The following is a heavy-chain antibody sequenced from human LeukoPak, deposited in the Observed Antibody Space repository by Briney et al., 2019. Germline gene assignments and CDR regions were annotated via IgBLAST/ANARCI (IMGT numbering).Heavy chain of an antibody. CDR3: ARDCYGDLSVYYYGMDV. J-gene: IGHJ6*02. V-gene: IGHV3-33*01. CDR1: GFTFSSYG. D-gene: IGHD4-17*01. Sequence: GGSLRLSCAASGFTFSSYGMHWVRQAPGKGLEWVAVIWYDGSNKYYADPVKGRFTISRDNSKNTLYLQMNSLRAEDTAVYYCARDCYGDLSVYYYGMDVWGQGTTVTVSS. CDR2: IWYDGSNK.